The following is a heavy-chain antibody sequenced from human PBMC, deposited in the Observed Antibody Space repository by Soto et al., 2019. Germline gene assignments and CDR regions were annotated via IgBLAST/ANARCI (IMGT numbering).Heavy chain of an antibody. CDR3: ASEFCSGGSCYSRIFDY. J-gene: IGHJ4*02. D-gene: IGHD2-15*01. V-gene: IGHV3-21*04. Sequence: GGSLRLSCAAFGFTFNSYAMHWVRQSPGKGLEWVAFISSGSDYLYYADSVKGRFTISRDNAKSSLYLQMNSLTDDDTALYYCASEFCSGGSCYSRIFDYWGQGSLVTVS. CDR1: GFTFNSYA. CDR2: ISSGSDYL.